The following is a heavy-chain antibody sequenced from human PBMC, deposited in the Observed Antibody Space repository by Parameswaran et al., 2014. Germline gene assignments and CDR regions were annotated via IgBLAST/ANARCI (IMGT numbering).Heavy chain of an antibody. CDR2: IYPGDSDT. V-gene: IGHV5-51*01. CDR3: ARRDYYYYGMDV. J-gene: IGHJ6*02. Sequence: VRQMPGKGLEWMGIIYPGDSDTRYSPSFQGQVTISADKSISTAYLQWSSLKASDTAMYYCARRDYYYYGMDVWGQGTTVTVSS.